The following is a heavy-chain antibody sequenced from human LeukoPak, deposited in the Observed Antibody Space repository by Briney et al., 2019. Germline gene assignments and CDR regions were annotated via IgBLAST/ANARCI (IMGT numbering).Heavy chain of an antibody. V-gene: IGHV5-51*01. CDR3: ARRFLPYYYGSGSPSNWFDP. J-gene: IGHJ5*02. CDR1: GYNFTSYW. CDR2: IYPGDSDT. Sequence: GESLKISCKGSGYNFTSYWIGWVRQLPGKGLEWMGIIYPGDSDTKYSPSFQGQVTISADKSISTAYLQWSSLKASDTAMYYCARRFLPYYYGSGSPSNWFDPWGQGTLVTVSS. D-gene: IGHD3-10*01.